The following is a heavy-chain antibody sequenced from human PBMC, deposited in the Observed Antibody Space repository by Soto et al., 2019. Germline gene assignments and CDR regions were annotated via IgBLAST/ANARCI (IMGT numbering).Heavy chain of an antibody. D-gene: IGHD1-26*01. J-gene: IGHJ6*02. CDR1: GGSLSSYY. CDR2: IYTSGCT. CDR3: ARDLQGAPHAFYGMDV. Sequence: SETLSLPCTVSGGSLSSYYWSWIRQPAGKGLEWLGRIYTSGCTNYNPSLKSRVTMSVDTSKNQFSLKLSSVTAADTAVYDCARDLQGAPHAFYGMDVSGQGPTVTVYS. V-gene: IGHV4-4*07.